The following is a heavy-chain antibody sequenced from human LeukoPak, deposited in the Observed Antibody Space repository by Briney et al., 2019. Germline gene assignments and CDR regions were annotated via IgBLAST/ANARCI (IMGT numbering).Heavy chain of an antibody. V-gene: IGHV4-59*01. CDR2: IHYSGST. J-gene: IGHJ4*02. Sequence: PSETLSLTCSISDGSINSYYWNWIRQSPGKGLEWIGHIHYSGSTHYNPSLQSRVSISIDTSKNHFSLKLRSVTAVDTAVYYCARWGHFDTSGYFVVDYWGQGTLVTVSS. CDR3: ARWGHFDTSGYFVVDY. D-gene: IGHD3-22*01. CDR1: DGSINSYY.